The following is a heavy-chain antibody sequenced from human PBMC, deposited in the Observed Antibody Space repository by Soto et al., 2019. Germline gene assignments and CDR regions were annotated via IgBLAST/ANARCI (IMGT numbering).Heavy chain of an antibody. J-gene: IGHJ6*03. CDR1: GGSISSGGYY. CDR3: AREVFWSGYSGVYMDV. Sequence: PSETLSLTCTVSGGSISSGGYYWRWIRQHPGKGLEWIGYIYYSGSTYYNPSLKSRVTISVDTSKNQFSLKLSSVTAADTAVYYCAREVFWSGYSGVYMDVWGKGTTVTVSS. V-gene: IGHV4-31*03. D-gene: IGHD3-3*01. CDR2: IYYSGST.